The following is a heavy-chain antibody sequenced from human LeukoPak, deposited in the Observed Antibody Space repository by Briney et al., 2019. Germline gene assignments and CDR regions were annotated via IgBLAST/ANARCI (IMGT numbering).Heavy chain of an antibody. CDR2: VHYSGSI. D-gene: IGHD6-19*01. Sequence: LETLSLTCTVSGGSISSSSYYWAWIRQPPGKGLEWIGSVHYSGSIYYNPSLKSRATLSLDTSKNQFSLKLSSVTAADTAVYYCARDSPIAVAGSRAFDIWGQGTMVTVSS. CDR1: GGSISSSSYY. CDR3: ARDSPIAVAGSRAFDI. V-gene: IGHV4-39*07. J-gene: IGHJ3*02.